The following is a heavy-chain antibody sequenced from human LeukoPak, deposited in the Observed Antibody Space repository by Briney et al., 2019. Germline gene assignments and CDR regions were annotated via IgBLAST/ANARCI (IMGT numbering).Heavy chain of an antibody. D-gene: IGHD6-25*01. J-gene: IGHJ3*02. CDR3: ARVGARLGAFDI. Sequence: ETLSLTCTVSGGSISSYYWSWIRQPPGKGLEWVSRINSDGSTTSYADSVKGRLTISRDNAKNTLYLQMNSLRAEDTAVYYCARVGARLGAFDIWGQGTMVTVSS. CDR1: GGSISSYY. CDR2: INSDGSTT. V-gene: IGHV3-74*01.